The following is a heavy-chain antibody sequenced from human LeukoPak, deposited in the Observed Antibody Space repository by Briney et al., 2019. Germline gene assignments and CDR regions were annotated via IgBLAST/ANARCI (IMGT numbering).Heavy chain of an antibody. CDR1: GLTFSSYW. V-gene: IGHV3-7*03. J-gene: IGHJ6*02. D-gene: IGHD3-16*01. CDR3: ARGAGLDV. CDR2: INHNGNVN. Sequence: GGSLRLSCAASGLTFSSYWMNWARQAPGEGLEWVASINHNGNVNYYVDSVKGRFTISRDNAKNSLYLQMSNLRAEDTAVYFCARGAGLDVWGQGATVTVSS.